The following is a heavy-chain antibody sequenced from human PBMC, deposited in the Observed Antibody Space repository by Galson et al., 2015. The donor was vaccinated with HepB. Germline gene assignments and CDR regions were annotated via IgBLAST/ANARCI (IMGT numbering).Heavy chain of an antibody. CDR2: ISYSGST. CDR3: ARGVYDILTGYYNGQMDY. D-gene: IGHD3-9*01. J-gene: IGHJ4*02. V-gene: IGHV4-31*03. CDR1: GVSISSGRYY. Sequence: TLSLTCSVSGVSISSGRYYWSWIRQHPGKGLEWIGYISYSGSTYYNPSLKSRITISVGTSKNQFSLKLSSVTAADTAVYYCARGVYDILTGYYNGQMDYWGQGTLVTVSS.